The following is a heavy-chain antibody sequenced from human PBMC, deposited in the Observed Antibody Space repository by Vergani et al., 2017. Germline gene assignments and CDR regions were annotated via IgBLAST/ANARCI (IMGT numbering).Heavy chain of an antibody. D-gene: IGHD2-21*01. Sequence: EVQLVESGGGLVQPGGSLRLSCAASGFTSSSYWMSWVRQAPGKGLEWVANIKQDGSEKYYVDSVKGRFTISRDNAKNSLYLQMNSLRVEDTAIYYCAKARDPNCKGGNCYSYYYGLDLWGQGTTVTVSS. V-gene: IGHV3-7*03. J-gene: IGHJ6*02. CDR3: AKARDPNCKGGNCYSYYYGLDL. CDR2: IKQDGSEK. CDR1: GFTSSSYW.